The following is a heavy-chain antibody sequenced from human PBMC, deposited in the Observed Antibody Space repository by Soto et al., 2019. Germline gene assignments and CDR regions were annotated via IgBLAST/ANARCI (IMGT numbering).Heavy chain of an antibody. V-gene: IGHV1-69*01. CDR3: ARDPTMVRGVMNYYYVMDV. CDR2: IIPIFGTA. D-gene: IGHD3-10*01. Sequence: QVQLVQSGAEVKKPGSSVKVSCKASGGTFSSYAISWVRQAPGQGLEWMGGIIPIFGTANYAQKFQGRVTITADESTSTAYMELSSLRSEDTAVYYCARDPTMVRGVMNYYYVMDVWGQGTTVTVSS. J-gene: IGHJ6*02. CDR1: GGTFSSYA.